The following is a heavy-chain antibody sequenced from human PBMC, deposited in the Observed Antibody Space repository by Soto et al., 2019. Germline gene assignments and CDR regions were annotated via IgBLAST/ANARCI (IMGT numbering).Heavy chain of an antibody. D-gene: IGHD1-26*01. J-gene: IGHJ6*02. CDR3: AGHSGSSPEGWYYYGMDV. Sequence: QVQLVQSGAEVKKPGSSVRLSCKASGGTFSSYAISWVRQAPGQGLEWMGGIIPIFGTADYAQKFQGRVTITEDESTTTAYMKLSSLRSEDTAVYYCAGHSGSSPEGWYYYGMDVWGQGTTVTVSS. CDR2: IIPIFGTA. CDR1: GGTFSSYA. V-gene: IGHV1-69*12.